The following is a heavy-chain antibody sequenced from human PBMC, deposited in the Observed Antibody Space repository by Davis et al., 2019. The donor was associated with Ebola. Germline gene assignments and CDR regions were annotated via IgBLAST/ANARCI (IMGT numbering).Heavy chain of an antibody. Sequence: MPSETLSLTCAVSGASIASGGYSWSWIRQPPGKGLEWIGYIYHSGSAYYNPSLKSRVTMSVDRSRNQFSLKLTSVTATDTAVYYCTNAGEAIFDYWGRGTLVTVSS. D-gene: IGHD2-21*01. CDR2: IYHSGSA. CDR3: TNAGEAIFDY. V-gene: IGHV4-30-2*01. J-gene: IGHJ4*02. CDR1: GASIASGGYS.